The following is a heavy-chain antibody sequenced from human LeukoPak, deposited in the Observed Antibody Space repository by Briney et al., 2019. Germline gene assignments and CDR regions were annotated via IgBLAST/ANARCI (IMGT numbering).Heavy chain of an antibody. CDR2: FDPEDGET. J-gene: IGHJ3*02. D-gene: IGHD1-26*01. CDR1: GYTLTELS. Sequence: ASVKVSCKVSGYTLTELSMHWVRQAPGKGLEWMGGFDPEDGETIYAQKFQGRVTMTEDTSTDTAYMELSSLRSEDTAVYYCATIDYSDSGSDDAFDIWGQGTMVTVSS. V-gene: IGHV1-24*01. CDR3: ATIDYSDSGSDDAFDI.